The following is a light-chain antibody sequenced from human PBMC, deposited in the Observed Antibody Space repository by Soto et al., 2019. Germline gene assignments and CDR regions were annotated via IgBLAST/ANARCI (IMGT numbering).Light chain of an antibody. V-gene: IGKV3-20*01. CDR3: QQFGGSYT. Sequence: EIVLTQSPGTLSLSPGERATLSCRASQSVNSTLAWYQHKPGQSPRLLIYGASIRATGIPDRFSGSGSGTDFTLTIRRLEFEDFALYYCQQFGGSYTFGQGTKLEMK. CDR2: GAS. J-gene: IGKJ2*01. CDR1: QSVNST.